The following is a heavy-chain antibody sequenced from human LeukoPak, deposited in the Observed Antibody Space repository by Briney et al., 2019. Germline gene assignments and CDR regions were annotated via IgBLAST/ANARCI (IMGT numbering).Heavy chain of an antibody. V-gene: IGHV3-30-3*01. CDR3: ARDNRAQPGHQLVPDYYYSSMDV. Sequence: PGGSLRLPCAASGFTFSRYAMYWVRQAPGKGLEWVAVISYDGSNKYYADSVKGRFTISRDNSKNTLYLQMNRLRAEDTAVYYCARDNRAQPGHQLVPDYYYSSMDVWGQGTTVTVSS. CDR1: GFTFSRYA. D-gene: IGHD6-13*01. CDR2: ISYDGSNK. J-gene: IGHJ6*02.